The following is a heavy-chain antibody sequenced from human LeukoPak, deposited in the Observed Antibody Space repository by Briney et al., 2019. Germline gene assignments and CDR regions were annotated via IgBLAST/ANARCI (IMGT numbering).Heavy chain of an antibody. CDR2: ISGSGGST. J-gene: IGHJ3*02. D-gene: IGHD2-2*01. V-gene: IGHV3-23*01. CDR1: GFTFSSYA. CDR3: AKDLVCSSTSCEGAFDI. Sequence: PGGSLRLSCAASGFTFSSYAMSWVRQAPGKGLEWVSAISGSGGSTYYADSVKGRFTISRDNSKNTRYLQMNSLRAEDTAVYYCAKDLVCSSTSCEGAFDIWGQGTMVTVSS.